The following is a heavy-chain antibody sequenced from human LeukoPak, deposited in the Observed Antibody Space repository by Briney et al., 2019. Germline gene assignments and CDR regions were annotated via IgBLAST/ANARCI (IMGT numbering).Heavy chain of an antibody. CDR2: ISSSSSYI. CDR3: ARWEYYYDSSGYLDY. J-gene: IGHJ4*02. Sequence: GSLRLPCAASGFTFSSYSMNWVRQAPGKGLEWVSSISSSSSYIYYADSVKGRFTISRDNAKNSLYLQMNSLRAEDTAVYYCARWEYYYDSSGYLDYWGQGTLVTVSS. CDR1: GFTFSSYS. V-gene: IGHV3-21*01. D-gene: IGHD3-22*01.